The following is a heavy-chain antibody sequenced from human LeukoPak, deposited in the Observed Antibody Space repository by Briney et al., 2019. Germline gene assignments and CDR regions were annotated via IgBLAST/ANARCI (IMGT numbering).Heavy chain of an antibody. CDR1: GGSISSYY. CDR2: IYYSGST. J-gene: IGHJ4*02. D-gene: IGHD1-26*01. CDR3: ARDLWAGGFDY. Sequence: PSETLSLTCTVSGGSISSYYWSWIRQPPGKGLEWIGYIYYSGSTNYNPSLKSRVTISVDTSKNQFSLKLSSVTAADTAVYYCARDLWAGGFDYWGQGTLVTVSS. V-gene: IGHV4-59*12.